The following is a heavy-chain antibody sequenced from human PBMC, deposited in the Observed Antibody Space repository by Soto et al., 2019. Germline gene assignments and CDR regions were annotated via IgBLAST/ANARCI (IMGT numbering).Heavy chain of an antibody. V-gene: IGHV3-23*01. CDR1: GFTFSSYA. CDR3: AKDLFCGGDCYTY. Sequence: GGSLRLSCSASGFTFSSYAMSWVRQAPGKGLEWVSAISGSGGSTYYADSVKGRFTISRDNSKNTLYLQMNSLRAEDTAVYYCAKDLFCGGDCYTYWGQGTLVTVSS. CDR2: ISGSGGST. D-gene: IGHD2-21*02. J-gene: IGHJ4*02.